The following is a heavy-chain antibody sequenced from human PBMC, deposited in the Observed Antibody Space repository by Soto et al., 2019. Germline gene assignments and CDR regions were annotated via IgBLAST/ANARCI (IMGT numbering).Heavy chain of an antibody. CDR2: IYYSGST. CDR1: GGSVSSGSYY. CDR3: ARVRLWELLGDPLYSFDY. D-gene: IGHD1-26*01. J-gene: IGHJ4*02. V-gene: IGHV4-61*01. Sequence: SETLSLTCTVSGGSVSSGSYYWSWIRQPPGKGLEWIGYIYYSGSTNYNPSLKSRVTISVDTSKNQFSLKLSSVTAADTAVYYCARVRLWELLGDPLYSFDYWGQGTLVTVSS.